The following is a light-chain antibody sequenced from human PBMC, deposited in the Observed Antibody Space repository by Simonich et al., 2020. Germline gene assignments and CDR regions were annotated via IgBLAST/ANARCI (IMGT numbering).Light chain of an antibody. CDR3: CSYAGSSTVV. V-gene: IGLV2-23*02. Sequence: QSALTQPASVSGSPGQSITISCTGTSSDVGSYNHVSWYQQHPGKAPKLMIYEVRKRPSGGSNRFSGSKSGNTASLTISGLQAEDEADYYCCSYAGSSTVVFGGGTKLTVL. CDR2: EVR. CDR1: SSDVGSYNH. J-gene: IGLJ2*01.